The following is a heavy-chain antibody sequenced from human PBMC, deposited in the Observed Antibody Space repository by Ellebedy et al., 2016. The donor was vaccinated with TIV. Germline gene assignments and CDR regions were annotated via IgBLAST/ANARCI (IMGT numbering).Heavy chain of an antibody. CDR1: GYTFTGYY. V-gene: IGHV1-2*04. CDR3: VSAVVPDRGLSHYYGMDV. D-gene: IGHD2-2*01. J-gene: IGHJ6*02. CDR2: INPNSGGT. Sequence: AASVKVSCKASGYTFTGYYMHWARHAPGQGLEWMGWINPNSGGTNYAQKFQGWVTMTRDTFISTAYLELSRLRSDDPAVYYCVSAVVPDRGLSHYYGMDVWGQGTTVTVSS.